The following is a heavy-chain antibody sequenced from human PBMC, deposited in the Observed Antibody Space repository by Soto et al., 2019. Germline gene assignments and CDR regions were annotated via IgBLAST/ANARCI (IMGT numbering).Heavy chain of an antibody. J-gene: IGHJ4*02. CDR3: AHAGDYDLLTFDH. CDR1: GFSLSSYGMG. CDR2: IYWDDDK. D-gene: IGHD4-17*01. Sequence: QITLKESGPTLVRPAQTLTLTCGFSGFSLSSYGMGVAWIRQPPGKALEWLALIYWDDDKRYSPSLKDRLAISKDTSSNQVVLTITNMGPGDTATYFCAHAGDYDLLTFDHWGPGTLVTVSS. V-gene: IGHV2-5*02.